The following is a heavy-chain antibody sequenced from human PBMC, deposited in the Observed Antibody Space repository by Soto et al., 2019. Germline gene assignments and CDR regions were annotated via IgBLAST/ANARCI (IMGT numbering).Heavy chain of an antibody. Sequence: QITLKESGPTLVKPTQTLTLTCTFSGFSLSTSGVGVGWIRQPPGKALEWLALIYWDDDKRYGPSLKSRLTITRDTSKNQVVLTMTNMDPVDTATYYCAHRRSDSSGYYYGFDYWGQGTLVTVSS. J-gene: IGHJ4*02. CDR2: IYWDDDK. D-gene: IGHD3-22*01. V-gene: IGHV2-5*05. CDR1: GFSLSTSGVG. CDR3: AHRRSDSSGYYYGFDY.